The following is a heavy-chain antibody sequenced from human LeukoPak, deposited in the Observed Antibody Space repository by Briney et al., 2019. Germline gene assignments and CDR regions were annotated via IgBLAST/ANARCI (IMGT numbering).Heavy chain of an antibody. V-gene: IGHV3-21*01. CDR2: IDTTGYT. CDR1: GFIFSSYG. D-gene: IGHD3-10*01. J-gene: IGHJ4*02. CDR3: VTEGRGVHFDS. Sequence: PGGSLRLSCTASGFIFSSYGMNWVRQAPGKGLEWVASIDTTGYTYHADSVKGRFTISRDNAKNSLYLQMNSLRDEDTAVYYCVTEGRGVHFDSWGQGALVTVSS.